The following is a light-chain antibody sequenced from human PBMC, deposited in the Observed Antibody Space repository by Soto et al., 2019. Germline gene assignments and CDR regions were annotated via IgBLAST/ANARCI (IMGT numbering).Light chain of an antibody. Sequence: EIVMTQSPATLSVSPGERATLSCRASQSVSSNLSWYQQKPGQAPRLLIYGASTTATGIPARFSGSGSGSEFTLLISSLQSEDFAVYYCQQYNKWPPSITFGQGTRLEIK. CDR3: QQYNKWPPSIT. CDR1: QSVSSN. CDR2: GAS. V-gene: IGKV3-15*01. J-gene: IGKJ5*01.